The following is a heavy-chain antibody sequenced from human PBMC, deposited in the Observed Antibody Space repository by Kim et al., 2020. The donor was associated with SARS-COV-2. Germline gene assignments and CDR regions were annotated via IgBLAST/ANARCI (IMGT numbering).Heavy chain of an antibody. Sequence: GESLKISCKGSGYSFTSYWIGWVRQMPGKGLEWMGIIYPGDSDTRYSPSFQGQVTISADKSISTAYLQWSSLKASDTAMYYCARRSIAAAGYYYGMDVWGQGTTVTVSS. V-gene: IGHV5-51*01. CDR3: ARRSIAAAGYYYGMDV. CDR1: GYSFTSYW. D-gene: IGHD6-13*01. J-gene: IGHJ6*02. CDR2: IYPGDSDT.